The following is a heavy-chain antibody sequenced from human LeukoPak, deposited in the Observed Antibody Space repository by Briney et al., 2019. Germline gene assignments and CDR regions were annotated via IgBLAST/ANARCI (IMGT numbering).Heavy chain of an antibody. V-gene: IGHV1-69*13. CDR3: ATYEVDTISDYYHYYGMDV. CDR1: GGTFSSYA. J-gene: IGHJ6*02. D-gene: IGHD5-12*01. CDR2: IIPIFGTA. Sequence: SVKVSCKASGGTFSSYAISWVRQAPGQGLEWMGGIIPIFGTANYAQKFQGRVTITADESTSTAYMELSSLRSEDTAVYYCATYEVDTISDYYHYYGMDVWGQGTTVTVSS.